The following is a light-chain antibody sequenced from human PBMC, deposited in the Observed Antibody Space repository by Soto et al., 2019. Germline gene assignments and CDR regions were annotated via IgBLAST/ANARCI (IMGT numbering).Light chain of an antibody. Sequence: EIVLTQSPGTLSLSPGERATLSCRASQSVSSSYLAWYQQKPGQAPRLLIYGASSRATGIPDRFSGSGSGTDFTLTISSLQPDDFATYFCQQYNSYPTWTFGQGTKVEI. CDR3: QQYNSYPTWT. V-gene: IGKV3-20*01. CDR1: QSVSSSY. CDR2: GAS. J-gene: IGKJ1*01.